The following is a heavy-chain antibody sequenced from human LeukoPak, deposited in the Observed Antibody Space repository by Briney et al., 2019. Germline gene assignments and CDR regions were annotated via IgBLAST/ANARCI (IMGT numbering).Heavy chain of an antibody. J-gene: IGHJ4*02. V-gene: IGHV3-15*01. Sequence: PGGSLRLSCAASGLTFSNVWMSWVRQAPGKGLEWVGRIKRKSDGGTTDYAAPVKGRFTISRDDSKNTLYLQMNSLKSEDTAVYYCTKELDVRPNHYWGQGTLVTVSS. D-gene: IGHD1-14*01. CDR2: IKRKSDGGTT. CDR1: GLTFSNVW. CDR3: TKELDVRPNHY.